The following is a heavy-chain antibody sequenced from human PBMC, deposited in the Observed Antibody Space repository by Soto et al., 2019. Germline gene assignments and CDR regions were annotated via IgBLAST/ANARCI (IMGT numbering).Heavy chain of an antibody. CDR1: GGSVSSGSYY. D-gene: IGHD3-22*01. J-gene: IGHJ4*02. CDR3: ARGRTVRNYADDSSDYFYFFDY. CDR2: VYYTGGT. Sequence: TFTLNGGSVSSGSYYWSWIRQPPGKGLEWIGYVYYTGGTNYNPSLKSRVTISVGRSKNQFSLKLTSANAADTAVYYCARGRTVRNYADDSSDYFYFFDYWGQGTQVTVSS. V-gene: IGHV4-61*01.